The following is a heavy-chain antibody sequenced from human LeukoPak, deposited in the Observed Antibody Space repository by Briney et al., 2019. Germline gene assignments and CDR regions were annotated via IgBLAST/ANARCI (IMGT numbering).Heavy chain of an antibody. J-gene: IGHJ3*02. CDR1: GGSISSGSYY. D-gene: IGHD6-19*01. CDR2: IYHSGST. CDR3: ARHYSSGWYRAFDI. Sequence: SETLSLTCTVSGGSISSGSYYWSWIRQPAGKGLEWIGSIYHSGSTYYSPSLKSRVTISVDTSKNQFSLRLSSVTAADTAVYYCARHYSSGWYRAFDIWGQGTMVTVSS. V-gene: IGHV4-39*01.